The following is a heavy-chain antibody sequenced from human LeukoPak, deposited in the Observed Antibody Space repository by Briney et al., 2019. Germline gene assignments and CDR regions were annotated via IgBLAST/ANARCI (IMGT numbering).Heavy chain of an antibody. V-gene: IGHV4-34*01. D-gene: IGHD1-14*01. CDR1: GGSFSGYY. Sequence: SETLSLTCAVCGGSFSGYYWSWIRQPPGKGLEWIGEINHSGSTNYNPSLKSRVTISVDTSKNQFSLKLSSVTAADTAVYYCARGRSSRNRPRLDCWGQGTLVTVSS. J-gene: IGHJ4*02. CDR3: ARGRSSRNRPRLDC. CDR2: INHSGST.